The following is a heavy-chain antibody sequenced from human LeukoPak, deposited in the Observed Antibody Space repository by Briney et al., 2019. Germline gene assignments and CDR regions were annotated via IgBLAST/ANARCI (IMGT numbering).Heavy chain of an antibody. CDR2: INPNSGGT. CDR3: ARDPIVVVPAAMNKSY. CDR1: GYTFTGYY. D-gene: IGHD2-2*01. Sequence: ASVKVSCKASGYTFTGYYMHWVRQAPGQGLEWMGWINPNSGGTNYAQKFQGRVTMTRDTSISTAYMELSRLRSDDTAVYYCARDPIVVVPAAMNKSYWGQGTLVTVSS. J-gene: IGHJ4*02. V-gene: IGHV1-2*02.